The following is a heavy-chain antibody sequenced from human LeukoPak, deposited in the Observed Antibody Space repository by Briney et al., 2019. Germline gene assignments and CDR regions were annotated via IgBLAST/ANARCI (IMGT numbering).Heavy chain of an antibody. Sequence: ASVKVSCKASGYTFTSYAMNWVRQAPGQGLEWMGWINTNTGNPKYAQGFTGWFVFSLDTSVSTAYLQISSLKAEDTAVYYCARDVKLWFGELSYYGMDVWGQGTTVTVSS. J-gene: IGHJ6*02. V-gene: IGHV7-4-1*02. CDR3: ARDVKLWFGELSYYGMDV. CDR2: INTNTGNP. D-gene: IGHD3-10*01. CDR1: GYTFTSYA.